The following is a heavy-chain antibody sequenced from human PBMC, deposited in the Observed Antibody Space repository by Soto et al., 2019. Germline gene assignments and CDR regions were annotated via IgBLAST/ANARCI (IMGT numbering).Heavy chain of an antibody. CDR3: ARDPLWGTVMVRWYFDL. D-gene: IGHD5-18*01. CDR2: ISYDGSNK. J-gene: IGHJ2*01. CDR1: GFTFSSYA. Sequence: QVQLVESGGGVVQPGRSLRLSCAASGFTFSSYAMQWVRQAPGKGLEWVAVISYDGSNKYYADSVKGRFTISRDNSKNTLYLQMNSLRAEDTAVYYCARDPLWGTVMVRWYFDLWGRGTLVTVCS. V-gene: IGHV3-30-3*01.